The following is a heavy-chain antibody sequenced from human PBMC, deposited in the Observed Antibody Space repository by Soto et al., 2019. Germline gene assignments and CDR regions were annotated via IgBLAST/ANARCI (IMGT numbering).Heavy chain of an antibody. CDR3: AKCMTTVTTFPFDI. V-gene: IGHV3-23*01. CDR1: GFTFSNYA. CDR2: ISGSGGGT. Sequence: EVQLLESGGGLVQPGGSLRLSCAASGFTFSNYAMSWVRQAPGKGLEWVSAISGSGGGTYYADSVKGRFTISKDNSKNTLLLQMNSLRAEDTAVYYCAKCMTTVTTFPFDIWGQGTMVTVSS. D-gene: IGHD4-17*01. J-gene: IGHJ3*02.